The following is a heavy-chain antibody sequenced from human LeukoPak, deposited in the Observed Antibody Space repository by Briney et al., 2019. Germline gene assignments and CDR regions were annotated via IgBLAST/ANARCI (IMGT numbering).Heavy chain of an antibody. Sequence: KPSETLSLTCTVSGGSISSYYWSWIRQSPGKGLDWIGYIYYSGSTKYNPSLKSRVTISVDTSKNQFSLKLSSVTAADTAVYYCARRYFDWLLGYYYYYMDVWGKGTTVTISS. CDR3: ARRYFDWLLGYYYYYMDV. J-gene: IGHJ6*03. CDR2: IYYSGST. D-gene: IGHD3-9*01. CDR1: GGSISSYY. V-gene: IGHV4-59*12.